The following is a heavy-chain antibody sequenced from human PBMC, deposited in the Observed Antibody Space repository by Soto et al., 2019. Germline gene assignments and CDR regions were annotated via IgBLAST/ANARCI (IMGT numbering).Heavy chain of an antibody. CDR1: GFTFSTYT. CDR2: FSSGGTSI. D-gene: IGHD6-19*01. J-gene: IGHJ5*02. CDR3: TTDSSGWFSFDP. Sequence: PGGSLRLSCAASGFTFSTYTMSWVRQAPGKGLEWVSYFSSGGTSIYYAASVKGRFTISRDNAKNSVFLQMNSLRAEDTAVYYCTTDSSGWFSFDPWGQGALVTVSS. V-gene: IGHV3-48*04.